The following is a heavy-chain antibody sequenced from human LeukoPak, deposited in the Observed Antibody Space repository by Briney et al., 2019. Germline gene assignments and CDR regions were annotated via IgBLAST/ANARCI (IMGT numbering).Heavy chain of an antibody. J-gene: IGHJ5*02. D-gene: IGHD3-10*01. Sequence: SETLSLTCTVSGGSISSSSYYWGWIRQPPGKGLEWIGSIYYSGSTYYNPSLKSRVTISVDTSKNQFSLKLSSVTAADTAVYYCASVLLWFGETPFDPWGQGTLVTVSS. CDR2: IYYSGST. CDR3: ASVLLWFGETPFDP. CDR1: GGSISSSSYY. V-gene: IGHV4-39*01.